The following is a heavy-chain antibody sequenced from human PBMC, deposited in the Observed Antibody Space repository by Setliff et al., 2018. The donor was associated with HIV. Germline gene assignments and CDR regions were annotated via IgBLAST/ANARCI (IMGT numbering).Heavy chain of an antibody. J-gene: IGHJ3*01. CDR3: AKQGYADSLYAFDV. D-gene: IGHD3-16*01. V-gene: IGHV1-2*06. Sequence: ASVKVSCKTSGYTFTAYYIYWVRQAPGHGLELMGRIHPNTGSTNYLQKFQGRVSITRDTSMPTVYMTLTGLTSDGTAVYYCAKQGYADSLYAFDVWGQGTMVTVSS. CDR1: GYTFTAYY. CDR2: IHPNTGST.